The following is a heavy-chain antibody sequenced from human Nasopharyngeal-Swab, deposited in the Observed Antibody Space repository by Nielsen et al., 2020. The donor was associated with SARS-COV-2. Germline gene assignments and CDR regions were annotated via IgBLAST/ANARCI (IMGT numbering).Heavy chain of an antibody. Sequence: SETLSLTCTAPGGSISSYYWSWIRQPPGKGLEWIGYIYYSGSTNYNPSLKSRVTISVDTSKNQFSLKLSSVTAADTAVYYCARVPRLEFGGVIVYWGQGTLVTVSS. CDR2: IYYSGST. D-gene: IGHD3-16*02. J-gene: IGHJ4*02. V-gene: IGHV4-59*12. CDR1: GGSISSYY. CDR3: ARVPRLEFGGVIVY.